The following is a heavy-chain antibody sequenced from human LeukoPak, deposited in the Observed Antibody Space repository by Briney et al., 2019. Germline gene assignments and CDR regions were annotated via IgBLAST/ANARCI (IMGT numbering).Heavy chain of an antibody. CDR3: ARAPPTVRVSKTINWPDP. Sequence: GGSLRLSCAASGFTFSDYYMSWIRQAPGKGLEWVSYISSSSSYTNYADSVKGRFTISRDNAKNSLYLQMNSLRAEDTAVYYCARAPPTVRVSKTINWPDPCGQGTLVNVSS. CDR1: GFTFSDYY. V-gene: IGHV3-11*06. CDR2: ISSSSSYT. D-gene: IGHD3-10*01. J-gene: IGHJ5*02.